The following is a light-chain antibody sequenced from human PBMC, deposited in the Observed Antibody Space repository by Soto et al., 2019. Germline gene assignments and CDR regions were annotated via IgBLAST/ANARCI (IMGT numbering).Light chain of an antibody. Sequence: DIQMTQSPSTLSASVGDRVTITCRASQSISRCLAWYQQRPGKAPKLLIYKASTLEGGVPSRCSASGSGTDFTLTISSLQPDDLATYFCLQYNVYPLTFGGGTKVEIK. CDR3: LQYNVYPLT. V-gene: IGKV1-5*03. J-gene: IGKJ4*01. CDR1: QSISRC. CDR2: KAS.